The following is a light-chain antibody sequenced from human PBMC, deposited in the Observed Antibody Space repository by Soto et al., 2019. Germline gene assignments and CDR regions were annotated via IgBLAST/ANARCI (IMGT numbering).Light chain of an antibody. CDR3: CSYAGSYNYV. J-gene: IGLJ1*01. CDR1: SSDVGAYNY. CDR2: DVS. Sequence: QSALTQPRSVSGSPGQSVTISCTGTSSDVGAYNYVSWYQQHPGKAPKVMIYDVSTRPSGVPDRFSGSKSGTTASLTISGLQADDEADYYCCSYAGSYNYVFGSGTKVTVL. V-gene: IGLV2-11*01.